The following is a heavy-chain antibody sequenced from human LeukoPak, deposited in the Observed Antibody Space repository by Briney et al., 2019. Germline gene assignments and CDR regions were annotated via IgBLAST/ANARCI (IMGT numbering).Heavy chain of an antibody. CDR1: GYTFTSYY. V-gene: IGHV1-2*02. Sequence: ASVKVSCKASGYTFTSYYMHWVRQAPGQGLEWMGWINPNSGGTNYAQKFQGRVTMTRDTSISTAYMELSRLRSDDTAVYYCARQASRWLVPPDYWGQGTLVTVSS. CDR2: INPNSGGT. D-gene: IGHD6-19*01. CDR3: ARQASRWLVPPDY. J-gene: IGHJ4*02.